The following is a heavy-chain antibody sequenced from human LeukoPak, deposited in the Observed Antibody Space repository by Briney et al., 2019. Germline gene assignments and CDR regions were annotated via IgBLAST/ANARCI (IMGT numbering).Heavy chain of an antibody. V-gene: IGHV4-34*01. CDR3: ARNGDYYFGY. J-gene: IGHJ4*02. D-gene: IGHD4-17*01. CDR2: INHSGST. Sequence: SETLSLTCAVYGGSFSGYYWSWIRQPPGKGLEWIGEINHSGSTNYNPSLKSRVTISVDTSKNQFSLKLSSVTAADTAVYYCARNGDYYFGYWGQGTLVTVSS. CDR1: GGSFSGYY.